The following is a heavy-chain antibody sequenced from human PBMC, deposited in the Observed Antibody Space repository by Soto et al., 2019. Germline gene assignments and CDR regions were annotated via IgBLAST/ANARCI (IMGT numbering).Heavy chain of an antibody. CDR1: GFTFSSYA. V-gene: IGHV3-23*01. CDR3: AKDHYYYYYMDV. CDR2: ISGSGGST. J-gene: IGHJ6*03. Sequence: EVQLLESGGGLVQPGGSLRLSCATSGFTFSSYAMSWVRQAPGKGLEWVSAISGSGGSTYYADSVKGRFTISRDNSKNTLYLQMNSLRAEDTAVYYCAKDHYYYYYMDVWGKGTTVTVSS.